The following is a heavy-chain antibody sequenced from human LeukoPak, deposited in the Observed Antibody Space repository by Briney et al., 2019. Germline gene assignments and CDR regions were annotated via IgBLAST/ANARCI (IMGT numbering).Heavy chain of an antibody. CDR2: IKQDGSEK. D-gene: IGHD1-26*01. V-gene: IGHV3-7*01. CDR1: GFSFSSSW. Sequence: GGSLSLSCAASGFSFSSSWMTWVRQAPGKGLEWVATIKQDGSEKFYVNSVKGRFTISRDNSKNTLYLQMNSLRAEDTAVYYCARDWGELRFEYWGQGTLVTVSS. CDR3: ARDWGELRFEY. J-gene: IGHJ4*02.